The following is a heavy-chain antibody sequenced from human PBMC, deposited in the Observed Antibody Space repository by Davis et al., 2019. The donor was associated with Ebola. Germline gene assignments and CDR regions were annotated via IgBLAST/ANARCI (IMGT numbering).Heavy chain of an antibody. CDR1: GGTFSSYA. Sequence: SVKVSCKASGGTFSSYAISWVRQAPGQGLEWMGGIIPIFGTVNYAQKFQGRVTITADESTSTAYMELSSLRSEDTAVYYCARDYCSSTSCYTVGAPGDNDEYYYYMDVWGKGTTVTVSS. D-gene: IGHD2-2*02. J-gene: IGHJ6*03. V-gene: IGHV1-69*13. CDR2: IIPIFGTV. CDR3: ARDYCSSTSCYTVGAPGDNDEYYYYMDV.